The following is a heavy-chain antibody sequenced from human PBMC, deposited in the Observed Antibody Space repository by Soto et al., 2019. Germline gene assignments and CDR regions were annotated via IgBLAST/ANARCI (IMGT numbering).Heavy chain of an antibody. J-gene: IGHJ5*02. CDR2: INHSGST. CDR1: GGSFSGYY. V-gene: IGHV4-34*01. CDR3: ARGWDMVVAPPFDP. D-gene: IGHD2-15*01. Sequence: SETLSLTCAVYGGSFSGYYWSWIRQPPGKGLEWIGEINHSGSTNYNPSLKSRVTISVDTSKNQFSLKLSSVTAADTAVYYCARGWDMVVAPPFDPWGQGTLVTVSS.